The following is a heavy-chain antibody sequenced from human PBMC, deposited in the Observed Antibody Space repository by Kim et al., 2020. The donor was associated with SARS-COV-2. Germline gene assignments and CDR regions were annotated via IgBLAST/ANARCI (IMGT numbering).Heavy chain of an antibody. D-gene: IGHD3-10*01. Sequence: YADSGKGRFAISRDNSKNTLYRQMNSLGAEDTAVYYCASSRGGNYYYGMDVWGQGTTVTVSS. V-gene: IGHV3-30*09. CDR3: ASSRGGNYYYGMDV. J-gene: IGHJ6*02.